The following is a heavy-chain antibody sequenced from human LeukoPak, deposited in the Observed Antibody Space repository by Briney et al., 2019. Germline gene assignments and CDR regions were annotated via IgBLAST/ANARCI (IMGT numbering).Heavy chain of an antibody. CDR1: EFTFTRHA. CDR2: VSFDGREK. V-gene: IGHV3-30*04. Sequence: GGSLRLSCAAFEFTFTRHAFHWVRQAPGKGLEWVAAVSFDGREKYYADSVKGRFTISRDNAKNSLYLQMNSLRAEDTAVYFCASSQGPLDYWGQGTLVTVSS. CDR3: ASSQGPLDY. J-gene: IGHJ4*02.